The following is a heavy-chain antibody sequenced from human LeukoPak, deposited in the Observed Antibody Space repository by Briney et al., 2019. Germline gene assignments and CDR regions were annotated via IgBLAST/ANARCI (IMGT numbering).Heavy chain of an antibody. V-gene: IGHV3-30*18. CDR2: ISYEGSNK. CDR1: GFTFSSYA. Sequence: GGSLGLSWAASGFTFSSYAMHWVGQAPGKGLGGVAVISYEGSNKYYADSVKGRFTISRDNSKNTLYLQMNSLRAEDTAVYYCAKVAGYDYGDYGARGPYYFDYWGQGTLVTVSS. D-gene: IGHD4-17*01. CDR3: AKVAGYDYGDYGARGPYYFDY. J-gene: IGHJ4*02.